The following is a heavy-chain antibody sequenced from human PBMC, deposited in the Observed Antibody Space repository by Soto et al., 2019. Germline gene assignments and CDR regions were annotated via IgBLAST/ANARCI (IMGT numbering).Heavy chain of an antibody. CDR3: ARREDILTGYSQFFDD. CDR2: INHSGST. Sequence: SETLSLTCAVYGGSFSGYYWSWIRQPPGKGLEWIGEINHSGSTNYNPSLKSRVTISVDTSKNQFSLKLSSVTAADTAVYYCARREDILTGYSQFFDDRGQGTLVTVSS. CDR1: GGSFSGYY. V-gene: IGHV4-34*01. J-gene: IGHJ4*02. D-gene: IGHD3-9*01.